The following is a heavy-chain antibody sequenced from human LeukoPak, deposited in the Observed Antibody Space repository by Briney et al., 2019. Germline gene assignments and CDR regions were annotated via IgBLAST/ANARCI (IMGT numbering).Heavy chain of an antibody. CDR1: GGSISSYY. V-gene: IGHV4-59*01. CDR2: ISYSGST. Sequence: PSETLSLTCTVSGGSISSYYWSWIRQPPGKGLEWIGYISYSGSTNYGPSLKSRVTISVDTSKNQLSLKLSSVTAADTAMYYCATYCSGGSCYSFRAFHIWGQGTMVTVSS. CDR3: ATYCSGGSCYSFRAFHI. D-gene: IGHD2-15*01. J-gene: IGHJ3*02.